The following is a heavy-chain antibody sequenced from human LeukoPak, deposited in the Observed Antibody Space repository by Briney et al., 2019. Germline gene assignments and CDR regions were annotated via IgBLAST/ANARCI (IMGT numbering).Heavy chain of an antibody. D-gene: IGHD3-3*01. CDR1: GYTLTELS. J-gene: IGHJ6*03. CDR2: FDPEDGET. V-gene: IGHV1-24*01. Sequence: ASVKVSCKVSGYTLTELSMHWVRQAPGKGLEWMGGFDPEDGETIYAQKFQGRVTMTEDTSTDTAYMELSSLRSEDTAVYYCARDRGGSYYDFWSGPSDHYYYYYMDVWGKGTTVTVSS. CDR3: ARDRGGSYYDFWSGPSDHYYYYYMDV.